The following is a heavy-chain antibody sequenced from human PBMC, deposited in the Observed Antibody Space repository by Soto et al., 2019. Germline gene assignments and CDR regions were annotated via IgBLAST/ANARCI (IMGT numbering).Heavy chain of an antibody. CDR2: IYPGDSDT. CDR3: ARHGGTIVATAKPVMAF. J-gene: IGHJ6*04. CDR1: GYNFADYR. V-gene: IGHV5-51*01. Sequence: GESLKISCKASGYNFADYRIGWVRQMPGKGLEWMGIIYPGDSDTRYSPSFRGQVTISADKSINTAYLQWDSLKASDTAMYYCARHGGTIVATAKPVMAFWVKGTTVPVS. D-gene: IGHD5-12*01.